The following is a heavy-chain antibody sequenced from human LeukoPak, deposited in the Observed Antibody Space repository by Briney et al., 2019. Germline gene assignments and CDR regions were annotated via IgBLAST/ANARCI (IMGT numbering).Heavy chain of an antibody. CDR1: GFTFSNYG. Sequence: PGGSLRLSCAASGFTFSNYGMSWVRQAPGKGLEWVSGISGSGGSTYYADSVKGRFTIFRDNSKNTLYLQMNSLRAEDTAVYYCARDLGAPWGQGTLVTVSS. CDR2: ISGSGGST. J-gene: IGHJ5*02. CDR3: ARDLGAP. D-gene: IGHD4/OR15-4a*01. V-gene: IGHV3-23*01.